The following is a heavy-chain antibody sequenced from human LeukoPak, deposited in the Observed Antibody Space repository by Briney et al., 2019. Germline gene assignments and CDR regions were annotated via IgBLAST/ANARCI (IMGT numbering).Heavy chain of an antibody. CDR3: ARTGGSYPYYFEY. CDR2: INPTGGST. V-gene: IGHV1-46*01. D-gene: IGHD1-26*01. Sequence: ASVKVSCKASGYTFTSYYMHWVRQAPGQGLEWMGLINPTGGSTGYAQKFQGRVTMTRDMSTSTDYMELSSLRAEDTAVYYCARTGGSYPYYFEYWGQGTLVTVSS. J-gene: IGHJ4*02. CDR1: GYTFTSYY.